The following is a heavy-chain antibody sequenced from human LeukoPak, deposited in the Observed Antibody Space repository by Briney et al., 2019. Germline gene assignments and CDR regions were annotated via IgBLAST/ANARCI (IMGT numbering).Heavy chain of an antibody. CDR1: GGTFSSYA. CDR2: IIPIFGTP. CDR3: ARARRTSMGPYYYMDV. J-gene: IGHJ6*03. D-gene: IGHD2/OR15-2a*01. Sequence: SVKVSCKASGGTFSSYAISWVRQAPGQGLEWMGGIIPIFGTPNYAQKFQGRVTITADESTSTAYMELSSLRSEDTAVYYCARARRTSMGPYYYMDVWGKGTTVTISS. V-gene: IGHV1-69*13.